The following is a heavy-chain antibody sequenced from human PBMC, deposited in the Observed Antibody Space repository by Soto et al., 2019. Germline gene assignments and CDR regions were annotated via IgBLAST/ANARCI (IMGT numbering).Heavy chain of an antibody. J-gene: IGHJ6*02. Sequence: GGSLRLSCAASGFTVSSNYMSWVRQAPGKGLEWVSVIHSGGSTYYADSVKGRFTISRDNSKNTLYLQMNSLRAEDTAVYYCARGGLVGAGLLGDYHYGRDVWGQGTTVTVSS. CDR3: ARGGLVGAGLLGDYHYGRDV. V-gene: IGHV3-53*01. D-gene: IGHD1-26*01. CDR1: GFTVSSNY. CDR2: IHSGGST.